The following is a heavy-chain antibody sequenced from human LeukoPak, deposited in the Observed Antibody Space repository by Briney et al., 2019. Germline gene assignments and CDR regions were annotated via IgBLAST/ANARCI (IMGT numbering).Heavy chain of an antibody. CDR3: AKDLRVGAIRIFDY. D-gene: IGHD1-26*01. Sequence: PGGSLRLSCAASGFTFSSYGMHWVRQAPGKGLEWVAFIRYDGSNKYYADSVKGRFTISRDNSKNTLYLQMNSLRAEDTAVYYCAKDLRVGAIRIFDYWGQGTLVTASS. CDR1: GFTFSSYG. CDR2: IRYDGSNK. J-gene: IGHJ4*02. V-gene: IGHV3-30*02.